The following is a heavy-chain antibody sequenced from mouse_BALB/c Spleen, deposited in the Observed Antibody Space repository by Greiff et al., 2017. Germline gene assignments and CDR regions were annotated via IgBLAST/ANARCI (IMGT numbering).Heavy chain of an antibody. CDR1: GYTFTSYW. CDR3: ARQLGLRNYAMDY. CDR2: INPSTGYT. J-gene: IGHJ4*01. V-gene: IGHV1-7*01. Sequence: VQLQQSGAELAKPGASVKMSCKASGYTFTSYWMHWVKQRPGQGLEWIGYINPSTGYTEYNQKFKDKATLTADKSSSTAYMQLSSLTSEDSAVYYCARQLGLRNYAMDYWGQGTSVTVSS. D-gene: IGHD3-1*01.